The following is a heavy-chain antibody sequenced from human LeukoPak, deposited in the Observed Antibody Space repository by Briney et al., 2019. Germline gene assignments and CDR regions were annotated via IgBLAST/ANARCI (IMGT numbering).Heavy chain of an antibody. CDR2: IIPIFATT. J-gene: IGHJ4*02. Sequence: ASVKVSCKASGDTFNSYAISWVRQAPEQGLEWMGRIIPIFATTNYAQKFQGRVTITTDESTSTAYMELSSLRSEDTAVYCCVIDLANWGTSFDYWGQGTLVTVSS. D-gene: IGHD7-27*01. CDR1: GDTFNSYA. CDR3: VIDLANWGTSFDY. V-gene: IGHV1-69*05.